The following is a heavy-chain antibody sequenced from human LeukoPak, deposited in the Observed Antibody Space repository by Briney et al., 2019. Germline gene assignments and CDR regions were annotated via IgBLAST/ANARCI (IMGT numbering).Heavy chain of an antibody. CDR3: AKDTAMTTVTAAIDY. D-gene: IGHD4-17*01. V-gene: IGHV3-30*18. CDR1: GFTLSSYG. CDR2: ISYDGSNK. J-gene: IGHJ4*02. Sequence: GRSLRLSCAASGFTLSSYGMHWVRQAPGKGLEWVAVISYDGSNKYYADSVKGRFTISRDNSKNTLYLQMNSLRAEDTAVYYCAKDTAMTTVTAAIDYWGQGTLVTVSS.